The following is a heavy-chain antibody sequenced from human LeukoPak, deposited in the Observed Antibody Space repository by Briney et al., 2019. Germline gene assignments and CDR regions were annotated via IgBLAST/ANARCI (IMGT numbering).Heavy chain of an antibody. V-gene: IGHV3-33*06. CDR3: AKDRGSYSTTADS. CDR2: IWYDGTNT. CDR1: GLTFSIQG. J-gene: IGHJ5*01. Sequence: GASLCPSCAPSGLTFSIQGIHWVRHPPGEWMGWVAVIWYDGTNTNHGDSVKGRFTISRDNSKNTLYLQMNSLRAEETAVYYCAKDRGSYSTTADSWGQGTLVTVSS. D-gene: IGHD1-26*01.